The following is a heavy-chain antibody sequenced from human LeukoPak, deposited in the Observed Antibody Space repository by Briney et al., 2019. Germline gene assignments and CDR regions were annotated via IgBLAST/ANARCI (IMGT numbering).Heavy chain of an antibody. J-gene: IGHJ5*02. D-gene: IGHD3-10*01. CDR2: IYYSGST. Sequence: SETPSLTRTVSGGSISSSSYYSGWIRPPPGKGLEWIGSIYYSGSTSYNPSLKSRLTISVDTSKNQFSLNLSSVTAADTAVYYCARHYGSGSYYSNWFDPWGQGTLVTVSS. V-gene: IGHV4-39*01. CDR3: ARHYGSGSYYSNWFDP. CDR1: GGSISSSSYY.